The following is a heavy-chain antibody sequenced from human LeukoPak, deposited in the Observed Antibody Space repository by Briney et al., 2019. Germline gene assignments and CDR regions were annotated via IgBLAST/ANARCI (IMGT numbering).Heavy chain of an antibody. Sequence: EASVKVSCKASGYTFTGYYMHWVRQAPGQGLEWMGWINPNSGGTNYAQKFQGRVTMTRDTSISTAYMELSRLRSDDTAVYYCARGSEEYQLPYFDYWGQGTLVTVSS. CDR2: INPNSGGT. J-gene: IGHJ4*02. D-gene: IGHD2-2*01. CDR3: ARGSEEYQLPYFDY. V-gene: IGHV1-2*02. CDR1: GYTFTGYY.